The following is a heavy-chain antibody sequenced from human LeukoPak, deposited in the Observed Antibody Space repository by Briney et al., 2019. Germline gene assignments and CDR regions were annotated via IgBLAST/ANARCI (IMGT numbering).Heavy chain of an antibody. CDR3: ARVPDYSNKNWFDP. CDR2: IYYSGST. J-gene: IGHJ5*02. Sequence: SETLSLTCTVSGGSISSGGYYWSWIRQHPGKGLEWIGYIYYSGSTYYNPSLKSRVTISVDTSKNQFSLKLSSVTAADTAMYYCARVPDYSNKNWFDPWGQGTLVTVSS. D-gene: IGHD4-11*01. CDR1: GGSISSGGYY. V-gene: IGHV4-31*03.